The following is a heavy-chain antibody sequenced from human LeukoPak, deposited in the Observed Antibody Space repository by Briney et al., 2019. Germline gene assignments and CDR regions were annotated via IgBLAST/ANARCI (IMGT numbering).Heavy chain of an antibody. CDR1: GYTFTGYY. Sequence: ASVKVSCKASGYTFTGYYIHWVRQAPGQGLEWMAWISAYNGDTNYAQKLQGRVTMTTDTSTSTAYMELTSLNSDDTAVYYCARDVYCSGGNCYYYFDYWGQGTLVTVSS. CDR3: ARDVYCSGGNCYYYFDY. V-gene: IGHV1-18*04. D-gene: IGHD2-15*01. CDR2: ISAYNGDT. J-gene: IGHJ4*02.